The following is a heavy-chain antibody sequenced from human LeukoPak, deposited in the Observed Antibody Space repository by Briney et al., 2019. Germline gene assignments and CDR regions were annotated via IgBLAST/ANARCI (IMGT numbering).Heavy chain of an antibody. J-gene: IGHJ4*02. D-gene: IGHD2-2*01. CDR1: GTSISSYY. Sequence: TSETLSLTCSVSGTSISSYYWSWIRQPPGKGLEWIGYIYYSGSTNYNPSLKSRVTISVDTSKNQFSVNLKSVTAADTAVYYCARSGSQVVPAHFDYWGQGTLVTVSS. V-gene: IGHV4-59*01. CDR3: ARSGSQVVPAHFDY. CDR2: IYYSGST.